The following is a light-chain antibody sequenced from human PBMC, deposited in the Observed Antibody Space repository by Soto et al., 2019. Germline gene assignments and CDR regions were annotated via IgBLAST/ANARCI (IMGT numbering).Light chain of an antibody. CDR3: SSYTSSSTFGV. J-gene: IGLJ3*02. CDR1: SSDVGGYNY. Sequence: QSALTQPASVSGSPGQSITISCTGTSSDVGGYNYVSWYQQHPGKAPKLMIYEVSNRPSGVSNRFSGSKSGNTASLTISGLQPEDEADYYCSSYTSSSTFGVFGGGTKVTVL. CDR2: EVS. V-gene: IGLV2-14*01.